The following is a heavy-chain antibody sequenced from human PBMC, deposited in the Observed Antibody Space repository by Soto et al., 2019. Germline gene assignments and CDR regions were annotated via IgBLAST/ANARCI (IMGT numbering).Heavy chain of an antibody. CDR3: AREWPVAATPSDYYYYMDV. V-gene: IGHV4-31*03. Sequence: QVQLQESGPGLVKPSQTLSLTCTVSGGSISSGGYYWSWIRQHPGKGLEWIGYIYYSGSTYYNPSLKSRVTISVDTSKNQFSLKLSSVTAADTAVYYCAREWPVAATPSDYYYYMDVWGKGTTVTVSS. CDR1: GGSISSGGYY. D-gene: IGHD2-15*01. J-gene: IGHJ6*03. CDR2: IYYSGST.